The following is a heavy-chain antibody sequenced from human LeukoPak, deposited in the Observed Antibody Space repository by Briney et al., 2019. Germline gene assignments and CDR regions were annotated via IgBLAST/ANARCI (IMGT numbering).Heavy chain of an antibody. CDR2: MYHSEST. CDR3: ARFDHVWETHGMDAFDL. J-gene: IGHJ3*01. CDR1: GGSISSYY. D-gene: IGHD3-16*01. Sequence: SETLSLTCTVSGGSISSYYWSWIRQPPGKGLEWIGNMYHSESTHYNPSLKSRVTISPDTSKNQFSLKLSSVTAADTAVYYCARFDHVWETHGMDAFDLWGQGTMVTVSS. V-gene: IGHV4-59*08.